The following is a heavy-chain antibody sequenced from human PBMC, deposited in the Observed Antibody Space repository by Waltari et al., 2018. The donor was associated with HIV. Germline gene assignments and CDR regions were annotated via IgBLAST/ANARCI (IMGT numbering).Heavy chain of an antibody. CDR1: GFSFSTHA. D-gene: IGHD3-10*01. Sequence: QVQLLESGGGVVQPGKSLRLSCAASGFSFSTHAMHWVRQAPGKGLEWVALIWYDGSNIYYADSVRGRFSISRDNSNNTLYLQMNGLRVEDTALYYCARDWGRGFGQSYYMDVWGKGTTVTVS. CDR2: IWYDGSNI. CDR3: ARDWGRGFGQSYYMDV. V-gene: IGHV3-33*01. J-gene: IGHJ6*03.